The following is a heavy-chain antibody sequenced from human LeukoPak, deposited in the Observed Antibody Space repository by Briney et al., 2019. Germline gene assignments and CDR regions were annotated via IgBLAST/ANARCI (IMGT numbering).Heavy chain of an antibody. D-gene: IGHD6-13*01. V-gene: IGHV1-18*01. CDR3: ARVPAAAGYIHFDY. CDR2: ISAYNGNT. CDR1: GYTFTSYG. J-gene: IGHJ4*02. Sequence: GASVKVSCKASGYTFTSYGISWVRQAPGQGLEWMGWISAYNGNTNYAQKLQGRVTMTTDTSTSTAYMELRSLGSDDTAVYYCARVPAAAGYIHFDYWGQGTLVTVSS.